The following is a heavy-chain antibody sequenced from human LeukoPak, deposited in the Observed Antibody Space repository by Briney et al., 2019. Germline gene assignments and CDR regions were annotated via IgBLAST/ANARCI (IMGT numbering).Heavy chain of an antibody. J-gene: IGHJ4*02. V-gene: IGHV1-18*01. Sequence: ASVKVSCKASGYTFTSYDISWVRQAPGQGLEWMGWISAYNGNTNYAQKLQGRVTMTTDTSTSTAYMELRSLRSDDTAVYYCARDMGHYYDSSGYPFEQEQAYDYWGQGTLVTVSS. CDR2: ISAYNGNT. D-gene: IGHD3-22*01. CDR3: ARDMGHYYDSSGYPFEQEQAYDY. CDR1: GYTFTSYD.